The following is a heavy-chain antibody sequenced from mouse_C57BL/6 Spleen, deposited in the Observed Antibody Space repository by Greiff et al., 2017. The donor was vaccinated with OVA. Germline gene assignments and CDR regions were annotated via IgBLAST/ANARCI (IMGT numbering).Heavy chain of an antibody. CDR2: ISDGGSYT. V-gene: IGHV5-4*01. Sequence: VQLKEPGGGLVKPGGSLKLSCAASGFTFSSYAMSWVRQTPEKRLEWVATISDGGSYTYYPDNVKGRFTISRDNAKNNLYLQMSQLKADDTAMYYCASEGGSTGFDVWGTGTTVTVSS. CDR3: ASEGGSTGFDV. CDR1: GFTFSSYA. J-gene: IGHJ1*03. D-gene: IGHD1-1*01.